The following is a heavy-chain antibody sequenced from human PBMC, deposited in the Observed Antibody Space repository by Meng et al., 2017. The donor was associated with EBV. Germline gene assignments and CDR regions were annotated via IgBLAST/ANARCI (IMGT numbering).Heavy chain of an antibody. CDR1: GCPFSGSD. D-gene: IGHD2-2*01. CDR3: TRMSSPLDY. CDR2: IRSKAKSYAT. J-gene: IGHJ4*02. Sequence: VGAGVALALPRGHMTLSSAASGCPFSGSDIHCIRQAAGKGVEWVGRIRSKAKSYATAYAASVKGRLTISRDDSKNTAYLQMNSLKTEDTAVYYCTRMSSPLDYWGQGTLVTVSS. V-gene: IGHV3-73*01.